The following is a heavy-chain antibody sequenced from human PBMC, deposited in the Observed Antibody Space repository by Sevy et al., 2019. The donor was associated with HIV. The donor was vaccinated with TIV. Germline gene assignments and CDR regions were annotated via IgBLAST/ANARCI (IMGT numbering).Heavy chain of an antibody. Sequence: GGSLRLSCAASGFPFNDHAMHWVRLVPGKGLEWVSSISGLNNYIYYADSVKGRFTISRDNAKNSLYLQMNSLRAEDTAVYYCAREGDSWLPFDYWGQGTLVTVSS. CDR1: GFPFNDHA. D-gene: IGHD6-13*01. J-gene: IGHJ4*02. CDR3: AREGDSWLPFDY. V-gene: IGHV3-21*01. CDR2: ISGLNNYI.